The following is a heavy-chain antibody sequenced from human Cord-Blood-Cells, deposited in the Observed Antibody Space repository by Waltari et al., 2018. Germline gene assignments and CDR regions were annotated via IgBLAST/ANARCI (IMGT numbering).Heavy chain of an antibody. CDR1: GFTFSSYG. J-gene: IGHJ4*02. CDR3: AGEGRIGGAATPAYFDY. CDR2: IWYDGSNK. Sequence: QVQLVESGGGVVQPGRSLRLSCAASGFTFSSYGMHWVRQAPGKGLAWVAVIWYDGSNKYYADSVKGRFTISRDNSKNTLYLQMNSLRAEDTAVYYFAGEGRIGGAATPAYFDYWGQGTLVTVSS. D-gene: IGHD2-15*01. V-gene: IGHV3-33*01.